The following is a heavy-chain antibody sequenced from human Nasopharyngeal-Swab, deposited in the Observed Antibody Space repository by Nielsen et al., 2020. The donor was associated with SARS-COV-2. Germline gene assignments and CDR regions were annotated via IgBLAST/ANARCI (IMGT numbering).Heavy chain of an antibody. CDR3: ARGGIPPHFRSYFDY. CDR2: INPSGGST. V-gene: IGHV1-46*01. D-gene: IGHD2-21*01. Sequence: ASVKVSCKASGYTFTSYYMHWVRQAPGQGLEWMGRINPSGGSTSYAQKFQGRVTMTRDTSTSTVYMELSSLRSEDTAVYYCARGGIPPHFRSYFDYWGQGTLVTVSS. CDR1: GYTFTSYY. J-gene: IGHJ4*02.